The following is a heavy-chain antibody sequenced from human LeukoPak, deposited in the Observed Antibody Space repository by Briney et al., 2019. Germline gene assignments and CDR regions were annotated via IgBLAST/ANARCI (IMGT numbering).Heavy chain of an antibody. CDR1: GGTFSSYA. J-gene: IGHJ3*02. D-gene: IGHD2-15*01. CDR3: AREEVVPDAFDI. V-gene: IGHV1-69*04. Sequence: ASVKVSCKVSGGTFSSYAISWVRQAPGQGLEWMGRIIPILGIANYAQKFQGRVTITADKSTSTAYMELSSLRSEDTAVYYCAREEVVPDAFDIWGQGTMVTVSS. CDR2: IIPILGIA.